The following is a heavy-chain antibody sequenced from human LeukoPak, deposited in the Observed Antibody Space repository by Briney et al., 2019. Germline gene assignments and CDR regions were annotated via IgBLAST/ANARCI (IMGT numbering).Heavy chain of an antibody. J-gene: IGHJ4*02. CDR3: ARQTGSGLFILP. D-gene: IGHD3/OR15-3a*01. V-gene: IGHV4-39*01. Sequence: KPSETLSLTCTVSGVSISSSNSHWGWIRQPPGKGLEWIGSIYYSGNTYYNASLKSQVSISIDTSKNQFSLRLTSVTAADTAVYYCARQTGSGLFILPGGQGTLVTVSS. CDR2: IYYSGNT. CDR1: GVSISSSNSH.